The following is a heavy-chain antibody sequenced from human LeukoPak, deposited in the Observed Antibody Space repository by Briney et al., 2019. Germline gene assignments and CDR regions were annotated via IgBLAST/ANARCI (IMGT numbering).Heavy chain of an antibody. CDR2: IIPILGIA. Sequence: ASVKVSCKASGGTFSSYAISWVRQAPGQGLGWMGRIIPILGIANYAQKFQGRVTITADKSTSTAYMELSSLRSEDTAVYYCARSEWNYVRWFDPWGQGTLVTVSS. CDR3: ARSEWNYVRWFDP. CDR1: GGTFSSYA. V-gene: IGHV1-69*04. D-gene: IGHD1-7*01. J-gene: IGHJ5*02.